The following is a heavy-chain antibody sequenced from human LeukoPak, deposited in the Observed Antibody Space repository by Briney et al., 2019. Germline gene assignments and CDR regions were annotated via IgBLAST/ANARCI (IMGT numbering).Heavy chain of an antibody. CDR1: GFIFSRHG. J-gene: IGHJ3*02. CDR3: AKEGDNYGDYVGAFDI. Sequence: GVSLRLSCAASGFIFSRHGMHWVRQAPGKGLEWVAVIWYDGNNKYYADSVKGRFTISRDNSKNTLYLQMNSLRAEDTAVYYCAKEGDNYGDYVGAFDIWGQGTMVTVSS. D-gene: IGHD4-17*01. CDR2: IWYDGNNK. V-gene: IGHV3-33*06.